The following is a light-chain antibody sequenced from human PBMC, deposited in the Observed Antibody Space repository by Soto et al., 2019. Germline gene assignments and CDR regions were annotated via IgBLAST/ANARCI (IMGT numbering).Light chain of an antibody. J-gene: IGLJ1*01. V-gene: IGLV2-8*01. CDR3: SSYAGSNNFI. CDR1: SSDVGGYKY. Sequence: QSALTQPASVSGSPGQSVTISCTGTSSDVGGYKYVSWYQQHPGKAPKLMIYEVNKRPSGVPDRFSGSKSGNTASLTVSGLQAEDEADYYCSSYAGSNNFIFGTGTKLTVL. CDR2: EVN.